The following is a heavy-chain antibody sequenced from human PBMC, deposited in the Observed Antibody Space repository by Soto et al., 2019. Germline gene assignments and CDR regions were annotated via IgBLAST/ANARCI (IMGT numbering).Heavy chain of an antibody. Sequence: QVQLVQSGAEVKKPGASVKVSCKASGFTFTNYFFHWVRQAPRQGLEWMGIISPYDGSTNYAQSLQGRVTMTSDTSTSTGYMELSSLRSEDTAVYYCARGDGRGSSGFYYYYGMDVWGHGTTVTVSS. J-gene: IGHJ6*02. CDR3: ARGDGRGSSGFYYYYGMDV. V-gene: IGHV1-46*01. CDR2: ISPYDGST. CDR1: GFTFTNYF. D-gene: IGHD6-25*01.